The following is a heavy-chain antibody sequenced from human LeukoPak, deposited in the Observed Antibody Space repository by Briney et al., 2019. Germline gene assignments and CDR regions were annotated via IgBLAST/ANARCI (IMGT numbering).Heavy chain of an antibody. CDR3: ARLASYYYGSEPLGWFDP. CDR1: GYTFTGYY. V-gene: IGHV1-2*02. Sequence: ASVKLSCKASGYTFTGYYMHWVRQAPGQGLEWMGWINPNSGGTNYAQKFQGRVTMTRDTSISTAYMELSRLRSDDTAVYYCARLASYYYGSEPLGWFDPWGQGTLVTVSS. CDR2: INPNSGGT. D-gene: IGHD3-10*01. J-gene: IGHJ5*02.